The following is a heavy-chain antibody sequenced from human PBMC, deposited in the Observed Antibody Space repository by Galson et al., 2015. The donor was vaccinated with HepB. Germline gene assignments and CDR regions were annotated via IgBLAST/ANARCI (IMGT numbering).Heavy chain of an antibody. Sequence: SLRLSCAASGFSVRSNYMSWVRQAPGTGLEWVSVIYSGGSRYYADSVKGRFTISRDNSKNTLYFQMNSLRAEDTAGYYCARDRVEMAQFGAFYYGMDVWGQGTTVTVSS. D-gene: IGHD5-24*01. CDR1: GFSVRSNY. CDR2: IYSGGSR. J-gene: IGHJ6*02. CDR3: ARDRVEMAQFGAFYYGMDV. V-gene: IGHV3-53*01.